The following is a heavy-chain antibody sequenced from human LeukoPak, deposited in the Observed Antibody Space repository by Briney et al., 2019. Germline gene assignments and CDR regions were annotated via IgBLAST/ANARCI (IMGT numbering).Heavy chain of an antibody. CDR3: AKDWAGSGLAEYFQH. CDR2: ISSSSSTI. D-gene: IGHD3-10*01. V-gene: IGHV3-48*04. J-gene: IGHJ1*01. CDR1: GFTFSSYS. Sequence: GGSLRLSCAASGFTFSSYSMNWVRQAPGKGLEWVSYISSSSSTIYYADSVKGRFTISRDNAKNSLYLQMNSLRAEDTAVYYCAKDWAGSGLAEYFQHWGQGTLVTVSS.